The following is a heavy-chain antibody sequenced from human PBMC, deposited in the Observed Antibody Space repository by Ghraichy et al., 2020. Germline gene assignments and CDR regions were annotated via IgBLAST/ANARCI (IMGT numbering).Heavy chain of an antibody. V-gene: IGHV3-30*04. CDR2: ISYDGSNK. CDR1: GFTFSSYA. D-gene: IGHD1-26*01. Sequence: GGSLRLSCAASGFTFSSYAMHWVRQAPGKGLEWVAVISYDGSNKYYADSVKGRFTISRDNSKNTLYLQMNSLRAEDTAVYYCARARSGYSPWGQGTLVAVSS. CDR3: ARARSGYSP. J-gene: IGHJ4*02.